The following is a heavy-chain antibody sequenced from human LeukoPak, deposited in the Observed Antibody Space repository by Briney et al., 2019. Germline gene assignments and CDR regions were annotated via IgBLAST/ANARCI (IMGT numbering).Heavy chain of an antibody. CDR3: ARLRCSGGSCYENWFDP. CDR2: IYYSGST. Sequence: PSETLSLTCAVYGGSFSGYYWGWIRQPPGKGLEWIGSIYYSGSTYYNPSLKSRVTISVDTSKNQFSLKLSSVTAADTAVYYCARLRCSGGSCYENWFDPWGQGTLVTVSS. D-gene: IGHD2-15*01. V-gene: IGHV4-39*01. J-gene: IGHJ5*02. CDR1: GGSFSGYY.